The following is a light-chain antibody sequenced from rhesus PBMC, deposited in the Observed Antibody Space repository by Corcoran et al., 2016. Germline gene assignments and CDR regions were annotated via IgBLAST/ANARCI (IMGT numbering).Light chain of an antibody. CDR1: QSVSSY. CDR3: QQYSNWYS. V-gene: IGKV3S9*01. Sequence: EIVMTQSPATLSLSPGERATLSCRASQSVSSYVAWYQQKPEQAPRLLIYGASSRATGIPDPFSGSGSGTDFTLTISSLEPEDFAVYYCQQYSNWYSFGQGTKVEIK. CDR2: GAS. J-gene: IGKJ2*01.